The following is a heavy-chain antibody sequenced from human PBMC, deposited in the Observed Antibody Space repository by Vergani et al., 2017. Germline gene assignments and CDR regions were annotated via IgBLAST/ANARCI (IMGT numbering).Heavy chain of an antibody. Sequence: EVQLLESGGGLVQPGGSLRLSCAASGFTFSSYSMSWVRQAPGKGLEWVSYISSSSRTIYYADSVKGRFTISRDNAKNSLNLQMNSLRAEDTAVYYCAKDKGCSSTSCYHYYYYYGMDVWGQGTTVTVSS. D-gene: IGHD2-2*01. J-gene: IGHJ6*02. CDR2: ISSSSRTI. CDR3: AKDKGCSSTSCYHYYYYYGMDV. CDR1: GFTFSSYS. V-gene: IGHV3-48*04.